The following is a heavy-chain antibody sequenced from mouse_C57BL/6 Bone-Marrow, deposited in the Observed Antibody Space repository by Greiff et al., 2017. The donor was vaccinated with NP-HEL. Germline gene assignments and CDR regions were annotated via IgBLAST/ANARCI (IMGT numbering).Heavy chain of an antibody. CDR3: ARSYYGSTSWFAY. CDR1: GYAFTNYL. D-gene: IGHD1-1*01. Sequence: VQGVESGAELVRPGTSVKVSCQASGYAFTNYLIEWVKQRPGQGLEWIGVINPGSGGSNYNEKFKGKATLTADKSSSTAYMQLSSLTSEDSAVYFWARSYYGSTSWFAYWGQGTLVTVSA. CDR2: INPGSGGS. V-gene: IGHV1-54*01. J-gene: IGHJ3*01.